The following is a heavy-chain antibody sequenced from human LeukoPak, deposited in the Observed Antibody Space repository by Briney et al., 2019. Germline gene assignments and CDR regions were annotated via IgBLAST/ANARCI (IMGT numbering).Heavy chain of an antibody. CDR2: MNPNSGNT. D-gene: IGHD1-26*01. CDR1: GYTFTSYD. CDR3: ARRGSGSYYDWFDP. V-gene: IGHV1-8*01. Sequence: GASVKVSCKASGYTFTSYDINWVRQATGQGLEWMGWMNPNSGNTGYAQKFQGRVTMTRKTSISTAYMELSSLRSEDTAVYYCARRGSGSYYDWFDPWGQGTLVTVSS. J-gene: IGHJ5*02.